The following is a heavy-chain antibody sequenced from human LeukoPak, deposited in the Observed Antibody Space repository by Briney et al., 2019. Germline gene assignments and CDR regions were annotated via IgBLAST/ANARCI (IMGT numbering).Heavy chain of an antibody. V-gene: IGHV4-59*01. Sequence: SETLSLTCTASGVSISSYYRSWVRQPPGKGLEWVGYIYYSGSTNYNPSLKSRVTISVDTSKNQFSLKLSSVTAADCAVYCCAREVYSSSWYVRDVWGEGTTVTVSS. CDR1: GVSISSYY. J-gene: IGHJ6*04. D-gene: IGHD6-13*01. CDR2: IYYSGST. CDR3: AREVYSSSWYVRDV.